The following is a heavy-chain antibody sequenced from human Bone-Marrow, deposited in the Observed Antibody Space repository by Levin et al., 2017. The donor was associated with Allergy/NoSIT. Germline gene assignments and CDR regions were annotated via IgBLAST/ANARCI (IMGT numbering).Heavy chain of an antibody. D-gene: IGHD2-2*01. CDR3: ARRVPAHTFDY. V-gene: IGHV4-59*08. J-gene: IGHJ4*02. Sequence: SETLSLTCTVSGGSISSYYWSWIRQPPGKGLEWIGYIYYSGSTNYNPSLKSRVTISVDTSKNQFSLKLSSVTAADTAVYYCARRVPAHTFDYWGQGTLVTVSS. CDR2: IYYSGST. CDR1: GGSISSYY.